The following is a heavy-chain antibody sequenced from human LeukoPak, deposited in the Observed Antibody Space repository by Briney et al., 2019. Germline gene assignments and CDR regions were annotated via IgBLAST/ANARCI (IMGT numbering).Heavy chain of an antibody. V-gene: IGHV3-21*01. CDR3: ARGNNYYDTHTFDY. CDR1: GFTLSSYS. D-gene: IGHD3-22*01. J-gene: IGHJ4*02. Sequence: PGGSLRLSCAASGFTLSSYSMNWVRQAPGKGLEWVSSISSSSSYIYYADSVKGRFTISRDNAKNSLYLQMNSLRAEDTAVYYCARGNNYYDTHTFDYWGQGTLVTVSS. CDR2: ISSSSSYI.